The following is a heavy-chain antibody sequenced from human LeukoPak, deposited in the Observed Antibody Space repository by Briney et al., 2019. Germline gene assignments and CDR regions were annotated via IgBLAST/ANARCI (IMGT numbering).Heavy chain of an antibody. D-gene: IGHD3-22*01. J-gene: IGHJ4*02. CDR3: ATTVSYDSSGYLLGDY. CDR1: GYTLTELS. CDR2: FDPEDGET. Sequence: ASVKVSCKVSGYTLTELSMHWVRQAPGKGLEWMGAFDPEDGETIYAQKFQGRVTMNEDTSTDTAYMELSSLRSEDTAVYYCATTVSYDSSGYLLGDYWGQGTLVTVSS. V-gene: IGHV1-24*01.